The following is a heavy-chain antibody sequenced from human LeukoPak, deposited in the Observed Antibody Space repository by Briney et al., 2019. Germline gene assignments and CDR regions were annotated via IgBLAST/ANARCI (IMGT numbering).Heavy chain of an antibody. D-gene: IGHD5-24*01. CDR2: IYYSGST. Sequence: PSETLSLTCTVSGGSISSYYWSWIRQPPGKGLEWIGYIYYSGSTNYNPSLKSRVTISVDTSKNQFSLKLSSVTAADTAVYYCARASGRWLQLRFDYWGQGTLATVSS. CDR1: GGSISSYY. V-gene: IGHV4-59*01. J-gene: IGHJ4*02. CDR3: ARASGRWLQLRFDY.